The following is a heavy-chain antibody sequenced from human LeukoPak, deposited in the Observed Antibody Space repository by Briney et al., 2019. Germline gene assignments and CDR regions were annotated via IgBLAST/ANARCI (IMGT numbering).Heavy chain of an antibody. CDR2: INPNSGGT. CDR3: ARVPGGRAAAGTVIYYMDV. J-gene: IGHJ6*03. CDR1: GYTFTGYY. V-gene: IGHV1-2*02. Sequence: RASVKVSCKASGYTFTGYYMHWVRQAPGQGLEWMGWINPNSGGTNYAQKFQGRVTMTRDTPISTAYMELSRLRSDDTAVYYCARVPGGRAAAGTVIYYMDVWGKGTTVTVSS. D-gene: IGHD6-13*01.